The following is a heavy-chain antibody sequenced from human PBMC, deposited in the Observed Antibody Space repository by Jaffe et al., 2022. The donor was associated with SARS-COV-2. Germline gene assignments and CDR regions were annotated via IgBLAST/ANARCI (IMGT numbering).Heavy chain of an antibody. J-gene: IGHJ6*03. V-gene: IGHV3-23*04. CDR2: ITGSGGTT. D-gene: IGHD2-15*01. CDR3: ATDSCSGARCYNYYMDV. CDR1: GFTFSSYP. Sequence: EVQLVESGGNLVQPGGSLRLSCAASGFTFSSYPMSWVRQAPGKGLEWVSDITGSGGTTYYGDSVKGRFTISRDNSKNTLYLQMSSLRVEDTAVYYCATDSCSGARCYNYYMDVWGKGTTVTVSS.